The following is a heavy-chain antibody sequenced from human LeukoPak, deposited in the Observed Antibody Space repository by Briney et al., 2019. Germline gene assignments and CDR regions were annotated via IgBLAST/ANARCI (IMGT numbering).Heavy chain of an antibody. CDR2: IYYSGST. CDR1: GGPFSSTSYY. Sequence: PSETLSLTCSVSGGPFSSTSYYWGWVRQPPGKGLEWIGSIYYSGSTYYNPSLKSRVTISVDTSKNQFSLKLSSVTAADTAVYFCTRFHWGSGGSGSFDYWGQGTLVTVSS. CDR3: TRFHWGSGGSGSFDY. D-gene: IGHD7-27*01. J-gene: IGHJ4*02. V-gene: IGHV4-39*01.